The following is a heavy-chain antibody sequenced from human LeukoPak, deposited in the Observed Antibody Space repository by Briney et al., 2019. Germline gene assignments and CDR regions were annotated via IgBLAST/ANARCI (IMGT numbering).Heavy chain of an antibody. D-gene: IGHD3-22*01. CDR3: ARSYYYDSSGYSGFYYYYYMDV. J-gene: IGHJ6*03. V-gene: IGHV1-69*05. CDR2: IIPIFGTA. Sequence: SVKVSCKASGGTFSSYAISWVRQAPGQGLEWMGGIIPIFGTANYAQKFQGRVTITTDESTSTANMELSSLRSEDTAVYYCARSYYYDSSGYSGFYYYYYMDVWGKGTTVTVSS. CDR1: GGTFSSYA.